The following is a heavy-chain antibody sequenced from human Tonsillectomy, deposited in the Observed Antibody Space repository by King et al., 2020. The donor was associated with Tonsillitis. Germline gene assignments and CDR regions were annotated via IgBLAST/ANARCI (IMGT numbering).Heavy chain of an antibody. Sequence: VQLVQSGAEVKKPGASVKVSCKASGYTFIGYSMHWVRQAPGQGLEWMGWINPNSVGTNYAQKFQGRVTMTRDTSISTAYMELSRLRSDDTALYYCARESMVRGVIITGGHWGQGTLVTVSS. D-gene: IGHD3-10*01. CDR3: ARESMVRGVIITGGH. V-gene: IGHV1-2*02. CDR2: INPNSVGT. CDR1: GYTFIGYS. J-gene: IGHJ4*02.